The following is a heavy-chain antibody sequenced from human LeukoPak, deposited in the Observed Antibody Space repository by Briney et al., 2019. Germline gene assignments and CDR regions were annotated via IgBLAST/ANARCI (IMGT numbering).Heavy chain of an antibody. Sequence: GRSLRLSCAASRFTFSNYGMYWVRQAPGKGLEWVAGISFDGSVDYYADSVKGRFIISRDNSKNTVFLEMNSLRAEDTAVYHCVKAYNVRSIMSCFVPWGQGTLVTVSS. V-gene: IGHV3-30*18. CDR1: RFTFSNYG. D-gene: IGHD3-16*01. J-gene: IGHJ5*02. CDR2: ISFDGSVD. CDR3: VKAYNVRSIMSCFVP.